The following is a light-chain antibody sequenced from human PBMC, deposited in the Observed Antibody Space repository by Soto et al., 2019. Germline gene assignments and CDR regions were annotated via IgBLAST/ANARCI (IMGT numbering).Light chain of an antibody. J-gene: IGLJ2*01. CDR2: SND. V-gene: IGLV1-47*01. CDR1: SSNIGTNY. Sequence: QSVLTQSPSASGTPGQRVIISCSGTSSNIGTNYVYWYQQLPGTAPKVLIYSNDKRPSGVPNRFSGSKSGTSASLAISGLRSEDEADYYCGTWDFSLSVVVFGGGTKLTVL. CDR3: GTWDFSLSVVV.